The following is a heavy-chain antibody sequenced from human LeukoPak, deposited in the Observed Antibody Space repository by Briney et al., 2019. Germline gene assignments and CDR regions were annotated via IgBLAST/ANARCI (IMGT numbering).Heavy chain of an antibody. CDR1: GYTFTSYD. CDR2: MNPNSGNT. CDR3: ARGRRSSSGKGYYYYYMDV. V-gene: IGHV1-8*01. Sequence: AASVKVSCKASGYTFTSYDINWVRQATGQGLEWMGWMNPNSGNTGYAQKFQGRVTMTRNTSISTAYMELSNLRSEDTAVYYCARGRRSSSGKGYYYYYMDVWGKGTTVTVSS. J-gene: IGHJ6*03. D-gene: IGHD6-6*01.